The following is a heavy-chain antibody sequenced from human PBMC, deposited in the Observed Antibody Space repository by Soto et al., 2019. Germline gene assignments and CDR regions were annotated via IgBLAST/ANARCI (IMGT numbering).Heavy chain of an antibody. D-gene: IGHD7-27*01. V-gene: IGHV4-30-4*01. CDR2: IFYTGSS. CDR1: GDPLSSGDYY. CDR3: LRGTGTMALAVRLG. Sequence: QVQLQESGPGVVKPSQTLSLTCTVSGDPLSSGDYYWSWIRQRPGKGLEWIGYIFYTGSSYYNPSLRSRVSISVETSKNQCSPNVDSVSAADAAVYYCLRGTGTMALAVRLGWGQGTLISVSS. J-gene: IGHJ4*02.